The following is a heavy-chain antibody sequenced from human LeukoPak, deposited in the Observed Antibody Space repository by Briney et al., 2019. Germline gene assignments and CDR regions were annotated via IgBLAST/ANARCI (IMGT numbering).Heavy chain of an antibody. CDR2: ISSSSSYI. V-gene: IGHV3-21*01. CDR3: ASESDSSGYSKTDY. Sequence: GGSLRLSCAASGFTFSSYSMNWVRQAPGKGLEWVSSISSSSSYIYYADSVKGRFTISRDNAKNSLYLQMDSLRAEDTAVYYCASESDSSGYSKTDYWGQGTLVTVSS. CDR1: GFTFSSYS. D-gene: IGHD3-22*01. J-gene: IGHJ4*02.